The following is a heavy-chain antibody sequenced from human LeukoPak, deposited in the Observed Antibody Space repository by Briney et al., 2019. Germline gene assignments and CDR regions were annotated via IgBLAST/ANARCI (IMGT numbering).Heavy chain of an antibody. Sequence: GGSLRLSCAASGFTFSSYSMNWVRQAPGKGLEWVSSISSSSSYIYYADSVKGRFTISRDNAKNSLYLQMNSLRAEDTAVYYCARDSGIYYYYYGMDVWGQGTTVTVSS. D-gene: IGHD1-26*01. V-gene: IGHV3-21*01. CDR2: ISSSSSYI. CDR1: GFTFSSYS. J-gene: IGHJ6*02. CDR3: ARDSGIYYYYYGMDV.